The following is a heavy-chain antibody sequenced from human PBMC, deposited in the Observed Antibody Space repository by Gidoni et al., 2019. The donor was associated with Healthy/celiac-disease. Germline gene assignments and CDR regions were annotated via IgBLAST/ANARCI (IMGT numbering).Heavy chain of an antibody. CDR2: IYYRGST. CDR1: GGSVSSGSYY. V-gene: IGHV4-61*01. J-gene: IGHJ4*02. CDR3: ARANYDFWSGFDY. Sequence: QVQRQEAGPGRVKPSETRSLTCTVAGGSVSSGSYYWSWIRQPPGKGLEWIGYIYYRGSTNYNPSLKSRVTLSVDTSKNQFSLKLSSVTAADTAVYYCARANYDFWSGFDYWGQGTLVTVSS. D-gene: IGHD3-3*01.